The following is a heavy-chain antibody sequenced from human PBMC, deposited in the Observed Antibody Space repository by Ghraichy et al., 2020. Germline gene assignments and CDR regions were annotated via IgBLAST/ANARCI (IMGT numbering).Heavy chain of an antibody. CDR3: ARLVWELLGWVDP. V-gene: IGHV4-39*01. D-gene: IGHD1-26*01. CDR2: IYYSGST. Sequence: SETLSLTCTVSGGSISSSNYYWGWIRQPPGKGLEWIGSIYYSGSTYYNPSLKSRVTIFVDTSKNQFSLKLSSVTAADTAVYYCARLVWELLGWVDPWGQGTLVTVSS. CDR1: GGSISSSNYY. J-gene: IGHJ5*02.